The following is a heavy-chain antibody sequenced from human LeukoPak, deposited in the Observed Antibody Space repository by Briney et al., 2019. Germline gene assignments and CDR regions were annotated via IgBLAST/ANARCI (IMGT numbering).Heavy chain of an antibody. Sequence: GGSLRLSCAASGFSFSDAWMNWVRQAPGKGLEWVGRIMPKTNGGTTDYAAPVKGRFTVSRDDSSYTVYLQMNSLKIEDTAVYYCTTDFYDSSGLRYWGKGTLVAVSS. CDR2: IMPKTNGGTT. CDR1: GFSFSDAW. CDR3: TTDFYDSSGLRY. J-gene: IGHJ1*01. V-gene: IGHV3-15*07. D-gene: IGHD3-22*01.